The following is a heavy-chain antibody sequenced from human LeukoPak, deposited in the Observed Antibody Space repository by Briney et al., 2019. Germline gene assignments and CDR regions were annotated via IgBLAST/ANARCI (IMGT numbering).Heavy chain of an antibody. CDR2: INSDGSST. J-gene: IGHJ4*02. D-gene: IGHD3-10*01. CDR1: GFTFSSYW. CDR3: ARDYRSRSYYYGSGSSDFGGY. Sequence: QTGMSLRLSCIASGFTFSSYWMHWVRQAPGKGLVWVSRINSDGSSTSYADSVKGRFTISRDNAKNTLYLQMNSLRAEDTAVYYCARDYRSRSYYYGSGSSDFGGYWGQGTLVTVSS. V-gene: IGHV3-74*01.